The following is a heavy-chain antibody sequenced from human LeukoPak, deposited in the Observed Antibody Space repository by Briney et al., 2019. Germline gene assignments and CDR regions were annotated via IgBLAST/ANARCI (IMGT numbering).Heavy chain of an antibody. CDR2: ISSNGGST. V-gene: IGHV3-64*01. CDR3: ARGGQSKYDSSGYLNYFDY. J-gene: IGHJ4*02. D-gene: IGHD3-22*01. Sequence: GGSLRLSCAASGFTFSKTWMSWVRQAPGKGLEYVSSISSNGGSTYYANSVKGRFTISRDNSKNTLYLQMGSLRAEDMAVYYCARGGQSKYDSSGYLNYFDYWGQGTLVTVSS. CDR1: GFTFSKTW.